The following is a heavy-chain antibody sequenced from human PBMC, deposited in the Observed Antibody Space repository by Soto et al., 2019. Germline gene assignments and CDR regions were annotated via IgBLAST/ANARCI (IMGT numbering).Heavy chain of an antibody. J-gene: IGHJ4*02. D-gene: IGHD2-2*01. V-gene: IGHV4-39*01. CDR1: GGSISSSSYY. CDR2: IYYSGST. CDR3: ASIRYCSSTSCYATFDY. Sequence: SETLSLTCTVSGGSISSSSYYWGWIRQPPGKGLEWIGSIYYSGSTYYNPSLKSRVTISVDTSKNQFSLKLSSVTAADTAVYYCASIRYCSSTSCYATFDYWGQGTLVTVSS.